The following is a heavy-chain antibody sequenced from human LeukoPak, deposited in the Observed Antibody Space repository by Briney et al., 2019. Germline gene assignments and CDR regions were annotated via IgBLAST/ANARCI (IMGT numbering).Heavy chain of an antibody. Sequence: GGSLRLSCAASGFTVSSNYMSWVRQAPGKGLEWVSAISNSGDRTYYADSVKGRFTISRDNSENTVYLQMNSLRAEDTAVYYCGNNWNLDNWGQGTLVTVSS. CDR3: GNNWNLDN. J-gene: IGHJ4*02. D-gene: IGHD1-20*01. V-gene: IGHV3-23*01. CDR1: GFTVSSNY. CDR2: ISNSGDRT.